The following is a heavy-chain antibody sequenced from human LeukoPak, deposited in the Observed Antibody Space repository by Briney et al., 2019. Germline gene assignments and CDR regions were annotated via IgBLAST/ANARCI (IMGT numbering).Heavy chain of an antibody. CDR3: TRGQPQQWQMVYFDY. J-gene: IGHJ4*02. CDR2: TYYRAKWYS. CDR1: GDSVSSNSAA. Sequence: SQTLSLTCAISGDSVSSNSAAWNWIRQSPSRGLEWLGRTYYRAKWYSDYGDTVKSRVTINADTSKNQFSLQLNSVTPEDTAVYYCTRGQPQQWQMVYFDYWGQGILVTVSS. V-gene: IGHV6-1*01. D-gene: IGHD6-19*01.